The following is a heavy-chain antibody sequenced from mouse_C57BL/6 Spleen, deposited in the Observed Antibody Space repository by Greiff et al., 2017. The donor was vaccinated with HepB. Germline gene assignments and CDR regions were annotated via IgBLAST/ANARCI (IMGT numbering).Heavy chain of an antibody. CDR3: ARDACGHLDSSGPYYYAMDY. CDR2: SRNKANDYTT. J-gene: IGHJ4*01. V-gene: IGHV7-1*01. Sequence: EVQLVESGGGLVQSGRSLRLSCATSGFTFSDFYMEWVRQAPGKGLEWIAASRNKANDYTTEYSASVKGRFIVSRDTSQSILYLQMHALRAEDTAIYYCARDACGHLDSSGPYYYAMDYWGQGTSVTVSS. D-gene: IGHD3-2*02. CDR1: GFTFSDFY.